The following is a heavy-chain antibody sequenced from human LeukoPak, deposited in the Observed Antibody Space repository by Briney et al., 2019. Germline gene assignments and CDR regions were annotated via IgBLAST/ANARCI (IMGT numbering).Heavy chain of an antibody. V-gene: IGHV3-23*01. D-gene: IGHD4-17*01. CDR2: ISGSGGST. J-gene: IGHJ4*02. CDR3: AKGQLTTVTYNFDY. Sequence: GGSLRLSCAASGFTFSSYGMSWVRQAPGKGLQWVSGISGSGGSTYYADSVKGRFTISRDNSKNTLYLQMNSLRAEDTAVYYCAKGQLTTVTYNFDYWGQGTLVTVSS. CDR1: GFTFSSYG.